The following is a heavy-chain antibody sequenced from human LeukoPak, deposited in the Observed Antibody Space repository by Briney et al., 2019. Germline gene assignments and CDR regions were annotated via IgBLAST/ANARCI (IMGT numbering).Heavy chain of an antibody. CDR2: ISGSGGST. J-gene: IGHJ4*02. CDR3: AKDRRHRVCYFDY. CDR1: GFTFSSYA. V-gene: IGHV3-23*01. Sequence: PGGSLRLSCAASGFTFSSYAMSWVRQAPGQGLEWVSAISGSGGSTYYADSVKGRFTISRDNSKNTLYLQMNSPRAEDTAVYYCAKDRRHRVCYFDYWGQGTLVTVSS. D-gene: IGHD5/OR15-5a*01.